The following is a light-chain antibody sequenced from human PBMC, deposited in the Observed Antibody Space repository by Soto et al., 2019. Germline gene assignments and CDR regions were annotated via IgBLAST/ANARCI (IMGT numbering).Light chain of an antibody. V-gene: IGKV1-39*01. CDR2: AAS. CDR1: QTIIRY. CDR3: QQSYSTLFT. J-gene: IGKJ3*01. Sequence: DIQMTQSPSSLSASVGDRVTITCRASQTIIRYLNWYQQKPGRAPHLLIYAASTLQSGVPSRFSGSGSGTEFTLTFSSLQPEDFATYYCQQSYSTLFTFGPGTKVEIK.